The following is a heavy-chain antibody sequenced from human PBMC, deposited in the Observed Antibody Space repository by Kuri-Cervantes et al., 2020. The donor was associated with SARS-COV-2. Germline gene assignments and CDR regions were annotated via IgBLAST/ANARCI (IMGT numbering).Heavy chain of an antibody. J-gene: IGHJ5*02. Sequence: GSLRLSCAVYGESFRDYYWTWIRQPPGKGLEWIGRIYTSGSTNYNPSLKSRVTISVDTSKNQFSLKLSSVTAADTAVYYCVKGGARITNSGVVIANWFDPWGQGTLVTVSS. CDR2: IYTSGST. CDR1: GESFRDYY. CDR3: VKGGARITNSGVVIANWFDP. D-gene: IGHD3-3*01. V-gene: IGHV4-59*10.